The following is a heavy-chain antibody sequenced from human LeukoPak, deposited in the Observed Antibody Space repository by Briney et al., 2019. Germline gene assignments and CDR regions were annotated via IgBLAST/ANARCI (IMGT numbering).Heavy chain of an antibody. J-gene: IGHJ4*02. D-gene: IGHD2-15*01. Sequence: GGSLRLSCAASGFSFSNYWMHWVRQAPGKGLVWVSRISSDGSDTIYADSVKGRFTISRDTSKNTLYLQVNSLRAEDTAVYYCARGGGYYPIDYWGQGTLVTVSS. CDR3: ARGGGYYPIDY. V-gene: IGHV3-74*01. CDR1: GFSFSNYW. CDR2: ISSDGSDT.